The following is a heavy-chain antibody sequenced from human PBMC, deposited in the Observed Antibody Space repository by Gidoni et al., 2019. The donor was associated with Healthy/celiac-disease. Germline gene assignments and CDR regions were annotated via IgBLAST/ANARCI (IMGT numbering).Heavy chain of an antibody. CDR3: TRDWGGVISSSSWYSNDY. J-gene: IGHJ4*02. D-gene: IGHD6-13*01. CDR1: GFTFGDYA. CDR2: IRSKAYGGTT. V-gene: IGHV3-49*03. Sequence: EVQLVESGGGLVQPGRSLRLSCTASGFTFGDYAMSWFRQAPGKGLEWVGFIRSKAYGGTTEYAASVKGRFTISRDDSKSIAYLQMNSLKTEDTAVYYCTRDWGGVISSSSWYSNDYWGQGTLVTVSS.